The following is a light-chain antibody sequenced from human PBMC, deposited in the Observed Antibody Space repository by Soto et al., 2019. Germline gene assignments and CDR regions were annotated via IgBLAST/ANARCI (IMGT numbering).Light chain of an antibody. CDR3: QKYDNSPSWT. CDR2: DAS. V-gene: IGKV3-11*01. Sequence: EIVLTQSPATLSLSPGERATLSCRASQTVRSRLAWYQQKPGQGPRLLIYDASNRATGIPARFSGSGSGTDFTLTVSRLEPEDFAVYYCQKYDNSPSWTFGQGTKVDIK. CDR1: QTVRSR. J-gene: IGKJ1*01.